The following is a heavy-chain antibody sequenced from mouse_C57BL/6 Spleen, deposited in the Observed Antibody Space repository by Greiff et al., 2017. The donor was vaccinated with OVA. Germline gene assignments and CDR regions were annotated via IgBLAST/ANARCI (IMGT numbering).Heavy chain of an antibody. J-gene: IGHJ2*01. CDR3: TQGTTVVATND. V-gene: IGHV14-4*01. CDR1: GFNIKDDY. Sequence: EVQLQQSGAELVRPGASVKLSCTASGFNIKDDYMHWVKQRPEQGLEWIGWIDPENGDTEYASKFQGKATITADTSSNTAYLQLSSLTSEDTAVYYCTQGTTVVATNDWGQGTTLTVSS. D-gene: IGHD1-1*01. CDR2: IDPENGDT.